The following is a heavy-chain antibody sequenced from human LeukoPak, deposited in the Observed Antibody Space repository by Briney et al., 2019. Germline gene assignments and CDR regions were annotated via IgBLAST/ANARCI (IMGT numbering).Heavy chain of an antibody. CDR2: IYYSGNT. V-gene: IGHV4-59*01. CDR3: ARGGPPGYYYDYYMDV. CDR1: GGSISSYY. J-gene: IGHJ6*03. Sequence: SETLSLTCTVSGGSISSYYWSWIRQPPGKGLEWIGYIYYSGNTKYNPSLKRRITISVDTSKNQFSLKMSSVTAADTAVYFCARGGPPGYYYDYYMDVWGKGTTVTISS.